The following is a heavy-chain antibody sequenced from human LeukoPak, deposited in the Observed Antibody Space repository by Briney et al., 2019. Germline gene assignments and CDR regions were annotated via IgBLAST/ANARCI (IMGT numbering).Heavy chain of an antibody. CDR1: GYSFSSFW. V-gene: IGHV5-51*01. Sequence: GESLKISCKGSGYSFSSFWIGWVRQMPGKGLEWMGIIYPGDSNIRYSPSFQGQVTISADKSINTAYLQWSSLKASDTAMYYCARRQGCSSTSCPPDSWGQGTLVTVSS. J-gene: IGHJ4*02. CDR3: ARRQGCSSTSCPPDS. D-gene: IGHD2-2*01. CDR2: IYPGDSNI.